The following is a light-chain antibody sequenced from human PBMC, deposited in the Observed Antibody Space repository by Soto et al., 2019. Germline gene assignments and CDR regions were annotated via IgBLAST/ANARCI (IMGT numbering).Light chain of an antibody. Sequence: DIQMTQSPPSLSASVGDKVTITCRPSQSISHFLNWYQQKPGKAPKLLIYTASSLQSGVPSRFSGSGSATHFTLTVSSLQPEDSATYFCQQSYTPPHTFGQGTKLEIK. V-gene: IGKV1-39*01. CDR2: TAS. CDR1: QSISHF. J-gene: IGKJ2*01. CDR3: QQSYTPPHT.